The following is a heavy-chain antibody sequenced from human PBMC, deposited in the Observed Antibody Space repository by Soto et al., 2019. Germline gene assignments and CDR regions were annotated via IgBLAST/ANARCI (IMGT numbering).Heavy chain of an antibody. CDR1: VWTFGSYT. CDR2: IIPILGIA. J-gene: IGHJ6*02. V-gene: IGHV1-69*04. D-gene: IGHD6-19*01. CDR3: ARDRSSGWYYYGMDV. Sequence: VKGSGKAYVWTFGSYTINWVRQAPGQGLEWMGRIIPILGIANYAQKFQGRVTITADKSTSTAYMELSSLRSEDTAVYYCARDRSSGWYYYGMDVCAQGTTVTVSS.